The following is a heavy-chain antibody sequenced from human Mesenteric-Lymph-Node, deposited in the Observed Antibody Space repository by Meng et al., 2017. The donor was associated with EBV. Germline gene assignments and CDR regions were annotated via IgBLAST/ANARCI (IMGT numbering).Heavy chain of an antibody. CDR1: GSPFASYS. V-gene: IGHV1-18*01. CDR2: IRFYNGVT. D-gene: IGHD6-6*01. Sequence: VQSGRDWKMPLSLLSVFCKTSGSPFASYSISWVRQAPGQGLEWMGCIRFYNGVTNYAPNLQGRVTVNTGTSRSSTYMELTGLTSAETAVYYCARGGAARPFDFWCQGTLVTVSS. J-gene: IGHJ4*02. CDR3: ARGGAARPFDF.